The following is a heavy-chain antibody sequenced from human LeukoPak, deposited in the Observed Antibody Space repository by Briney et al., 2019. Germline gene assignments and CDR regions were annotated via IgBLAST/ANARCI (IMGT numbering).Heavy chain of an antibody. CDR1: GYTFTSYG. CDR2: ISAYSGNT. J-gene: IGHJ6*02. V-gene: IGHV1-18*01. Sequence: ASVKVSCKASGYTFTSYGISWVRQAPGQGLEWMGWISAYSGNTNYAQKLQGRVTMTTDTSTSTAYMELRSLRSDDTAVYYCARDSNLSYDFWSGYRSYYGMDVWGQGTTVTVSS. D-gene: IGHD3-3*01. CDR3: ARDSNLSYDFWSGYRSYYGMDV.